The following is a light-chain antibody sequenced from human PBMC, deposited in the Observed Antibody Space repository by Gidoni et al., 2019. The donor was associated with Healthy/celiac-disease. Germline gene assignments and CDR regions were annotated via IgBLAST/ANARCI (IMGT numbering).Light chain of an antibody. CDR1: QSVNSN. J-gene: IGKJ2*01. CDR3: QQYNNWPPYT. V-gene: IGKV3-15*01. Sequence: EIVMTQSPTTLSVSPGERAPLSCRASQSVNSNLAWYQQKPGQAPRLLIYGASTRATGIPARFSGSGSGTEFTLTISSLQSEDFAVYYCQQYNNWPPYTFGRGTKLEIK. CDR2: GAS.